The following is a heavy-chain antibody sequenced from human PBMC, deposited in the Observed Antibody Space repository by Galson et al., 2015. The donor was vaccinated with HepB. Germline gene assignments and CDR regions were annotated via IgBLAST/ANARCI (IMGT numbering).Heavy chain of an antibody. V-gene: IGHV1-69*10. Sequence: SVKVSCKASGGTFSSYSIIWVRQAPGQGLEWMGRIIPPLGIPNYAQKFQGRVTISADKSTSTAYMELSSVRSEDTAMYYCAKVNRYDAFDIWGQGTMVTVSS. CDR1: GGTFSSYS. CDR2: IIPPLGIP. CDR3: AKVNRYDAFDI. J-gene: IGHJ3*02.